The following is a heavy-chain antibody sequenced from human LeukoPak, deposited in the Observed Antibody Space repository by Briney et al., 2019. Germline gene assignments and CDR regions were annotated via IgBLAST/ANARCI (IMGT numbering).Heavy chain of an antibody. D-gene: IGHD2-15*01. CDR1: GGSISSYY. CDR2: IYTSGST. CDR3: ARQYCSGGSCYGEGLQMDY. Sequence: SETLSLTCTVSGGSISSYYWSWIRQPAGKGLEWIGRIYTSGSTNYNPSLKSRVTMSVDTSKNQFSLKLSSVTAADTAVYYCARQYCSGGSCYGEGLQMDYWGQGTLVTVSS. V-gene: IGHV4-4*07. J-gene: IGHJ4*02.